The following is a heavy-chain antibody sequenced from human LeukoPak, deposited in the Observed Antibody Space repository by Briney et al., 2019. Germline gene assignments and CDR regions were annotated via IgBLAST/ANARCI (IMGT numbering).Heavy chain of an antibody. D-gene: IGHD3-10*01. V-gene: IGHV4-59*12. CDR3: ARDDYYYGSGSYYPFDY. J-gene: IGHJ4*02. CDR1: GGSITNYY. Sequence: SETLSLTCTVSGGSITNYYWSWIRQPPGKGLEYIAFIYYSGSTTYNPSLRSRVAISIDTSKNQFSLKLNSVTAADTAVYYCARDDYYYGSGSYYPFDYWGQGTLVTVSS. CDR2: IYYSGST.